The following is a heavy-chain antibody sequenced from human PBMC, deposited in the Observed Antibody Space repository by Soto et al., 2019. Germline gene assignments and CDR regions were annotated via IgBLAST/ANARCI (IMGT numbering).Heavy chain of an antibody. CDR2: INAGNGNT. Sequence: ASVKVSCKASGYTFTSYDINWVRQAPGQRLEWMGWINAGNGNTKYSQKFQGRVTITRDTSASTAYMEPSSLRSEDTAVYYCARRYYYDSSGPHDAFDIWGQGTMVTVSS. CDR1: GYTFTSYD. D-gene: IGHD3-22*01. V-gene: IGHV1-3*01. CDR3: ARRYYYDSSGPHDAFDI. J-gene: IGHJ3*02.